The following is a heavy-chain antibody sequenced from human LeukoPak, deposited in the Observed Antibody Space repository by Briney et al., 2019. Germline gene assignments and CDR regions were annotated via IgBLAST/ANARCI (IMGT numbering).Heavy chain of an antibody. J-gene: IGHJ5*02. CDR2: MNPNSGNT. CDR3: ARDTMIRNWFDP. CDR1: GYTFPSYD. D-gene: IGHD3-22*01. Sequence: ASVTVSCQASGYTFPSYDINWVRQAPGQGLEWMGWMNPNSGNTDYAHKFQGRVTMTRNTSISTAYMELSSLRSEDTAVYYCARDTMIRNWFDPWGQGTLVTVSS. V-gene: IGHV1-8*01.